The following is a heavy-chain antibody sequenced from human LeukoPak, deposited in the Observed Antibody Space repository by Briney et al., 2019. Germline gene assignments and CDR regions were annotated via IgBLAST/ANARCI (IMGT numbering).Heavy chain of an antibody. J-gene: IGHJ3*02. V-gene: IGHV3-23*01. CDR2: ISGRSSST. D-gene: IGHD2-21*02. CDR3: AKTVVVTANPRAFDI. CDR1: GFTFSSYE. Sequence: GGSLRLSCAASGFTFSSYEMNWVRQAPGKGLEWVSGISGRSSSTYYADSVKGRFTISRDNSKNTLYLQMNSLRAEDTAVYYCAKTVVVTANPRAFDIWGRGTMVTVSS.